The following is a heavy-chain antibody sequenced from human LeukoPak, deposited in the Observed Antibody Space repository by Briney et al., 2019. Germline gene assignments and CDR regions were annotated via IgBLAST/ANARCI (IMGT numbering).Heavy chain of an antibody. J-gene: IGHJ4*02. CDR3: ARTVVGSGYFQFDY. D-gene: IGHD3-22*01. Sequence: SETLSLTCTVSGGSVSSGSYCWSWIRQPPGKGLEWIGYIYYSGSTNYNPSLKSRVTISVDTSKNQFSLKLSSVTAADTAVYYCARTVVGSGYFQFDYWGQGTLVTVSS. V-gene: IGHV4-61*01. CDR2: IYYSGST. CDR1: GGSVSSGSYC.